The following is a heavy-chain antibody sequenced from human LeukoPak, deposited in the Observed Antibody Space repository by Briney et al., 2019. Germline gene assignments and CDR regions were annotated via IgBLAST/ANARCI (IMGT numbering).Heavy chain of an antibody. CDR2: IYYSGST. CDR1: GGSISSGGYS. J-gene: IGHJ6*02. V-gene: IGHV4-30-2*05. D-gene: IGHD3-3*01. CDR3: ARDVLRFLEWPDYGMDV. Sequence: SQTLSLTCAVSGGSISSGGYSWSWTRQPPGKGLEWIGYIYYSGSTYYNPSLKSRVTISVDTSKNQFSLKLSSVTAADTAVYYCARDVLRFLEWPDYGMDVWGQGTTVTVSS.